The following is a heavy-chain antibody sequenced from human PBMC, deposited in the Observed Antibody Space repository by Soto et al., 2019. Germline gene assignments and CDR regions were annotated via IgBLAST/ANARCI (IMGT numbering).Heavy chain of an antibody. V-gene: IGHV1-69*06. CDR3: ARDKRGHRVLWFDP. D-gene: IGHD3-10*01. Sequence: GASVKVSCKASGGTFSSYAISWVRQAPGQGLEWMGGIIPIFGTANYAQKFQGRVTITADKSTSTAYMELSSLRSEDTAVYYCARDKRGHRVLWFDPWGQGTLVTVSS. CDR1: GGTFSSYA. J-gene: IGHJ5*02. CDR2: IIPIFGTA.